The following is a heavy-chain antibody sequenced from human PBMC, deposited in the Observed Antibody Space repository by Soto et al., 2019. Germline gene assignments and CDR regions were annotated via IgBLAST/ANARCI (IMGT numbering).Heavy chain of an antibody. J-gene: IGHJ4*02. CDR1: GGSFSGYY. Sequence: TSETLSLTCAVYGGSFSGYYWSWIRQPPGKGLEWIGEINHSGSTNYNPSLKSRVTISVDTSKNQFSLKLSSVTAADTAVYYCARGGLDDFWSGPFASRGQGTLVTVSS. V-gene: IGHV4-34*01. CDR2: INHSGST. D-gene: IGHD3-3*01. CDR3: ARGGLDDFWSGPFAS.